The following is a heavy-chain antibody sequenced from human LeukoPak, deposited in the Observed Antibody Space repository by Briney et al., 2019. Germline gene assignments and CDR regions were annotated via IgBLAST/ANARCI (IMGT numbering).Heavy chain of an antibody. D-gene: IGHD2-2*01. Sequence: GSLRLSCTASGFTFGDYAMSWIRQPPGKGLEWIGEINHSGSTNYNPSLKSRVTISVDTSKNQFSLKLSSVTAADTAVYYCARGRLVSYYFDYWGQGTLVTVSS. J-gene: IGHJ4*02. CDR1: GFTFGDYA. CDR2: INHSGST. V-gene: IGHV4-34*01. CDR3: ARGRLVSYYFDY.